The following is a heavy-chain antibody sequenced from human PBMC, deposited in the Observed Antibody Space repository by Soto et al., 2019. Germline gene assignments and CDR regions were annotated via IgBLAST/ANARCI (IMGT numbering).Heavy chain of an antibody. V-gene: IGHV3-33*01. J-gene: IGHJ3*02. D-gene: IGHD2-15*01. CDR1: GFTFSSYG. CDR2: IWYDGSNK. Sequence: GGSLRLSCAASGFTFSSYGMHWVRQAPGKGLEWVAVIWYDGSNKYYADSVKGRFTISRDNSKNTLYLQMNSLRAEDTAVYYCARDIRYCSGGSCKTTNAFDIWGQGTMVTVSS. CDR3: ARDIRYCSGGSCKTTNAFDI.